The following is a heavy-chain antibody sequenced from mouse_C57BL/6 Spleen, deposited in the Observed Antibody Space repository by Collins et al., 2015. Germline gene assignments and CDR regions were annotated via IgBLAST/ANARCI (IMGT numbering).Heavy chain of an antibody. V-gene: IGHV1-9*01. D-gene: IGHD2-1*01. J-gene: IGHJ3*01. Sequence: QVQLQQSGAELMKPGASVKISCKATGYTFSSYWIEWVKQRPGXGLEWIGEILPGSGSTNYNEKFKGKATFTADTSSNTAYMQLSSLTSEDSAVYYCARSRGNFPWFAYWGQGTLVTVSA. CDR3: ARSRGNFPWFAY. CDR2: ILPGSGST. CDR1: GYTFSSYW.